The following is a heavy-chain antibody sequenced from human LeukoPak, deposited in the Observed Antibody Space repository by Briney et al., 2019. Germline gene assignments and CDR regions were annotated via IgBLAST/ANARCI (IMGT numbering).Heavy chain of an antibody. CDR3: AKGYGWEASYFYYYMDV. D-gene: IGHD1-26*01. Sequence: GGSLTLSCTASGFTFSSYAGICVREAPGKGGEGVAFIRYDGSYKYYAESVKGRLTISRDNSKNILYLRMNRLRAEDTAGYYCAKGYGWEASYFYYYMDVWGKGTTVTISS. CDR2: IRYDGSYK. CDR1: GFTFSSYA. V-gene: IGHV3-30*02. J-gene: IGHJ6*03.